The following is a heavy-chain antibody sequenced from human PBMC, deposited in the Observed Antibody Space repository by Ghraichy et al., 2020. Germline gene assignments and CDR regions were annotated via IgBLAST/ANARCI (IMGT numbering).Heavy chain of an antibody. D-gene: IGHD2/OR15-2a*01. Sequence: WGSLRLSCVASGFTFTSHAMTWVRQAPGKGLEWVSSISASGATPYYGPSASGRFTISKDNSKNTVYLQLNSLRAEDTAIYFCAKGSTSAKDYYGMDVWGQGTTVTVS. J-gene: IGHJ6*02. CDR1: GFTFTSHA. V-gene: IGHV3-23*01. CDR3: AKGSTSAKDYYGMDV. CDR2: ISASGATP.